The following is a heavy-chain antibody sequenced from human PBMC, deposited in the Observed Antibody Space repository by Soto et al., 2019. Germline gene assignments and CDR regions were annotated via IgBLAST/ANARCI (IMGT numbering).Heavy chain of an antibody. CDR2: INAGNGNT. CDR3: ARGSPPHVRWLRPTLGY. Sequence: ASVKVSCKASGYTFTSYAMHWVRQAPGQRLEWMGWINAGNGNTKYSQKFQGRVTITRDTSASTAYMELSSLRSEDTAVYYCARGSPPHVRWLRPTLGYWGQGTLVTVSS. D-gene: IGHD5-12*01. J-gene: IGHJ4*02. V-gene: IGHV1-3*01. CDR1: GYTFTSYA.